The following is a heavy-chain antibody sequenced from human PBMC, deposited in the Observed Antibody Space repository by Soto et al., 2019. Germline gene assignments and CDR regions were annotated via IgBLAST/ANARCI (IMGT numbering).Heavy chain of an antibody. CDR1: GFTVSNSY. CDR2: IYTAGST. CDR3: ARDYYYDSSGYYAGFDY. J-gene: IGHJ4*02. Sequence: GGSLRLSCAASGFTVSNSYMTWVRQAPGKGLEWVSVIYTAGSTFYADSVKGRFTISRDTSKNTVSLQMNSLRAEDTAVYYCARDYYYDSSGYYAGFDYWGQGTLVTVSS. D-gene: IGHD3-22*01. V-gene: IGHV3-66*01.